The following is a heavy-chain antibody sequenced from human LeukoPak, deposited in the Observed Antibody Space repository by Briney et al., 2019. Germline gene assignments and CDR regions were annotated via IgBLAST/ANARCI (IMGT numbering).Heavy chain of an antibody. CDR2: IIPIFGTA. V-gene: IGHV1-69*05. CDR1: GGTFSSYA. CDR3: ARSVAAALDWYFDL. J-gene: IGHJ2*01. Sequence: SVKVSCKASGGTFSSYAISWVRQAPGQGLEWMGGIIPIFGTANYAQKFQGRVTITTDESTSTAYMELSSLRSEDTAVYYCARSVAAALDWYFDLWGRGTLVTVSS. D-gene: IGHD6-13*01.